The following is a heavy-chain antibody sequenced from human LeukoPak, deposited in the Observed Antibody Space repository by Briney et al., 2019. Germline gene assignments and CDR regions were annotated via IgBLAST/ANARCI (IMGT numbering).Heavy chain of an antibody. Sequence: ASVKVSCKASGYTFTDSYMHWVRQAPVQGLEWMGWINPKTGGTNYAQRFQGRVTMTRDTSIRTAYMELNSLRSDDTAVYYCARDGRLTIFVRGIITEGSPPKNWGQGTLVTVSS. V-gene: IGHV1-2*02. D-gene: IGHD3-10*01. J-gene: IGHJ4*02. CDR3: ARDGRLTIFVRGIITEGSPPKN. CDR2: INPKTGGT. CDR1: GYTFTDSY.